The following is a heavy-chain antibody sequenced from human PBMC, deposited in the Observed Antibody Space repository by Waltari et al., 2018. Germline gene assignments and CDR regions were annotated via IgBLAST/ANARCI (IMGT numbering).Heavy chain of an antibody. J-gene: IGHJ4*02. CDR3: ARLFMGSPSYFDS. CDR1: GLAFGGHA. V-gene: IGHV3-49*04. Sequence: ELRLVESGGGLVQPGRSLHLSCTTFGLAFGGHALAWVRQAPGKGLECVGFIRTEAYGATYLYGASVRGRVAISRDDSRNTAYLQLNNVRTEDTGVYYCARLFMGSPSYFDSWGQGTLVTVSS. D-gene: IGHD2-21*01. CDR2: IRTEAYGATY.